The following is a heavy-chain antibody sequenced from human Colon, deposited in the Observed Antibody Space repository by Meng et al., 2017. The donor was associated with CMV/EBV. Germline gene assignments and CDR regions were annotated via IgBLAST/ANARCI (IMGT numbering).Heavy chain of an antibody. CDR1: RGPLPPSGPR. CDR2: IYYTGLT. V-gene: IGHV4-31*02. CDR3: ANSFMGVGGQGP. Sequence: VSRGPLPPSGPRSSWIPPPPGVRLEWFGPIYYTGLTYYNPSLKSRFIISIDTSKTQFSLELNSVTAADTAVYYCANSFMGVGGQGPWGQGTPVTVSS. J-gene: IGHJ5*02. D-gene: IGHD2-15*01.